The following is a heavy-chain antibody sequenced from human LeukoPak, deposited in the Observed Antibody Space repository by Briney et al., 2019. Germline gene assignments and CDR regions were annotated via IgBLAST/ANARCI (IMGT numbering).Heavy chain of an antibody. CDR1: GFSMSPLY. D-gene: IGHD3-10*01. J-gene: IGHJ4*02. CDR3: ARGGVAAKYYFDF. CDR2: IFYSGSV. V-gene: IGHV4-59*11. Sequence: VRPSETLSLTCTVSGFSMSPLYWGWVRQPPGKGLEFIGYIFYSGSVNLNPSLKSRVTLSVDTSKNQISLKLNSVTAADTALYYCARGGVAAKYYFDFWGQGTLVTVSS.